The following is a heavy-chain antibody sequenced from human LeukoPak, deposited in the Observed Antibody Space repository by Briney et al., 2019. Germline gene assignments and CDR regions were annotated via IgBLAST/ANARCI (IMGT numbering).Heavy chain of an antibody. V-gene: IGHV1-18*01. CDR1: GGTFSSYA. J-gene: IGHJ4*02. Sequence: ASVKVSCKASGGTFSSYAISWVRQAPGQGLEWMGWISAYNGNTNYAQKFQGRVTMTTDTSTSTAYMELRSLRSDDTAVYYCARDCFYGVCHLDYWGQGILVTVSS. D-gene: IGHD2-8*01. CDR3: ARDCFYGVCHLDY. CDR2: ISAYNGNT.